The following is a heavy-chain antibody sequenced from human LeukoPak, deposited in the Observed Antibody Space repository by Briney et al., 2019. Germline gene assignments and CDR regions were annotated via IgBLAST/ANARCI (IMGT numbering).Heavy chain of an antibody. V-gene: IGHV4-59*08. Sequence: SETLSLTCSVSGGSISNNYWSWIRQSPEKGLEWIGYIHSSGNTDYNPSFKSRVVVSVDTSKNQFSLKLYSVTAADTAVYYCARHGLKLVGASTIYFDNWGQGTLVTVSS. J-gene: IGHJ4*02. D-gene: IGHD1-26*01. CDR3: ARHGLKLVGASTIYFDN. CDR1: GGSISNNY. CDR2: IHSSGNT.